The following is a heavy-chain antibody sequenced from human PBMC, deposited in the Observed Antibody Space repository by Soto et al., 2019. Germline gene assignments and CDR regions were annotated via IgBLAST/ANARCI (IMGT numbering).Heavy chain of an antibody. V-gene: IGHV3-73*01. CDR3: SRSILGSVAGPYYFDY. J-gene: IGHJ4*02. CDR2: IRSKANNYAT. Sequence: HPGGSLRLSCATSGFTFSGSDMHWVRQASGKGLEWVGRIRSKANNYATAYTASVKGRFSISRDDSKNTAYLQMNSLKIEDTAVYYCSRSILGSVAGPYYFDYWGQGTLVTVSS. CDR1: GFTFSGSD. D-gene: IGHD1-26*01.